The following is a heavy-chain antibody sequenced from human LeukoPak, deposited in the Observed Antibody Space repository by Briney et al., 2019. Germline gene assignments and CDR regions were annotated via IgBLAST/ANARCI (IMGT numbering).Heavy chain of an antibody. D-gene: IGHD5-12*01. CDR2: INPNSGGT. V-gene: IGHV1-2*02. CDR1: GYTFTGYY. J-gene: IGHJ4*02. CDR3: VRVRDGYNALYYSDY. Sequence: ASVKVSCKASGYTFTGYYMHWVRQAPRQGLEWMGWINPNSGGTNYAQKFQGRVTMTRDTSISTAYMELSRLRSDDTAVYYCVRVRDGYNALYYSDYWGQGTLVTVSS.